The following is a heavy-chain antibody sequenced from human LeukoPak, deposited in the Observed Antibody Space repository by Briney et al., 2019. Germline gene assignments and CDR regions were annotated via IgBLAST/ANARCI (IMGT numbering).Heavy chain of an antibody. CDR1: GGSISSYY. CDR2: IYTSGST. Sequence: SETLSLTCTVSGGSISSYYRSWIRQPPGKGLEWIGYIYTSGSTNYNPSLKSRVTISVDTSKNQFSLKLSSVTAADTAVYYCASSMISSAIDYWGQGTLVTVSS. D-gene: IGHD3-22*01. CDR3: ASSMISSAIDY. J-gene: IGHJ4*02. V-gene: IGHV4-4*09.